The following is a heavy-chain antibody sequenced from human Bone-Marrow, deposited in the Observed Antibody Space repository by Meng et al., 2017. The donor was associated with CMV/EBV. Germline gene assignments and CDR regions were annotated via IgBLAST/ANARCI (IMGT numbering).Heavy chain of an antibody. Sequence: SETLSLTCSVSGDSINSNRFYWGWIRQPPGKGLEWIGSVYYSGRSNYDSSLKSRVTISVDTSKNQFSLKLTSVTAADSAVYYCVSGLGYWGQGTLVTVSS. CDR2: VYYSGRS. J-gene: IGHJ4*02. D-gene: IGHD2/OR15-2a*01. V-gene: IGHV4-39*07. CDR1: GDSINSNRFY. CDR3: VSGLGY.